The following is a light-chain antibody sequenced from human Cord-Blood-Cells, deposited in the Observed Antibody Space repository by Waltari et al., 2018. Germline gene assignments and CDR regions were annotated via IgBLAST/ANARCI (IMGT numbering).Light chain of an antibody. V-gene: IGLV2-14*01. Sequence: QSALTQPASVSGSPGQSITISCTGTSSDVAGYNYFSWYQQHTGKAPKLMIYDVSKRPSGVSNRFSGSKSGNTASLTISGLQAEDEADYYCSSYTSSSTWVFGGGTKLTVL. CDR2: DVS. CDR3: SSYTSSSTWV. CDR1: SSDVAGYNY. J-gene: IGLJ3*02.